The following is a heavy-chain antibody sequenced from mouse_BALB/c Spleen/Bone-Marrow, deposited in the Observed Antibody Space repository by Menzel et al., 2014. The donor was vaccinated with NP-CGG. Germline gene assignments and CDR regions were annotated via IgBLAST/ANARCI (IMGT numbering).Heavy chain of an antibody. V-gene: IGHV5-6-4*01. D-gene: IGHD2-1*01. CDR1: GFTSSSYT. J-gene: IGHJ4*01. Sequence: EVKLEESGGGLVKPGGSLKLSCAASGFTSSSYTMSWVRQTPEKRQEWVATISSGGSYTYYPDSEKGRFTISRDNAKNTLYLQMSSLKSEDTAMYYCTRDGKGNYDYAMDYWGQGTSVTVSS. CDR2: ISSGGSYT. CDR3: TRDGKGNYDYAMDY.